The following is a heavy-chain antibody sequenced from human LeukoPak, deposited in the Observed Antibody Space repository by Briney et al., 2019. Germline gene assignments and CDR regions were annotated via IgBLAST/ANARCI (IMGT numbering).Heavy chain of an antibody. Sequence: NPSETLSLTCTVSGGSISSGGYYWSWIRQHPGKGLEWIGYIYYTGSTNYNPSLKSRVTMSVDTSKNQFSLNLSSVTAADTALYFCARQSPYDALTGYLFHFDSWGRGTLVTVSS. CDR2: IYYTGST. V-gene: IGHV4-61*08. CDR3: ARQSPYDALTGYLFHFDS. D-gene: IGHD3-9*01. CDR1: GGSISSGGYY. J-gene: IGHJ4*02.